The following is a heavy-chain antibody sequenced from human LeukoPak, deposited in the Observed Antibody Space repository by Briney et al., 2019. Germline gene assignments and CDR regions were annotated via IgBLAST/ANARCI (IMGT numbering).Heavy chain of an antibody. CDR3: ARDPHSNSWVDY. Sequence: PGGSLRLSCAASGFTFSSYGMHWVRQAPGKGLEWVAFIRYDGTNKYYADSVKGRFTISRDNAKNSLYLQMNSLRAEDTAVYYCARDPHSNSWVDYWGQGTLVTVSS. J-gene: IGHJ4*02. V-gene: IGHV3-30*02. CDR1: GFTFSSYG. CDR2: IRYDGTNK. D-gene: IGHD6-13*01.